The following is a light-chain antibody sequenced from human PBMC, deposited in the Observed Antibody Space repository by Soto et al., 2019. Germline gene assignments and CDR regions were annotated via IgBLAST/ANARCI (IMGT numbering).Light chain of an antibody. V-gene: IGKV3-20*01. CDR2: GAS. Sequence: EIVLTQSPGTLSLSPGERATLSCRASQSVSSSYFAWYQQKPGQAPRLLIYGASSRATGIPDRFSGSGSGTDFTLTISRLEPADFAVYYCQQYGSSPLFTFGQGTKLEIK. CDR3: QQYGSSPLFT. J-gene: IGKJ2*01. CDR1: QSVSSSY.